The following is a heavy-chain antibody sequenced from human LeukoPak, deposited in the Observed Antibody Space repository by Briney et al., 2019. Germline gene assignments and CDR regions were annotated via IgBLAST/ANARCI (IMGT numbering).Heavy chain of an antibody. V-gene: IGHV1-2*02. CDR1: GYTFTGYY. D-gene: IGHD6-19*01. Sequence: GASVKVSCKASGYTFTGYYMHWVRQAPGQGLEWMGWINPNSGGTNYAQKFQGRVTMTRDTSISTAYMELSRLRSDDTAVYYCARGRTFKTVAHDYWGQGTLVTVSS. J-gene: IGHJ4*02. CDR2: INPNSGGT. CDR3: ARGRTFKTVAHDY.